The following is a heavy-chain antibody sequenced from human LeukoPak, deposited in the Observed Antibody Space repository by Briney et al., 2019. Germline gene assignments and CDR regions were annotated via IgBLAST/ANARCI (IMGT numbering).Heavy chain of an antibody. Sequence: ASVKVSCKASGYTFTSYAMNWVRLAPGQGLEWMGWINTNSGNPTYAQGFTGRFVFSLDTSVSTAYLQISSLKAEDTAVYYCARTYYDFWSGYQPKYYYYYYGVDVWGQGTTVTVSS. D-gene: IGHD3-3*01. V-gene: IGHV7-4-1*02. CDR2: INTNSGNP. CDR3: ARTYYDFWSGYQPKYYYYYYGVDV. CDR1: GYTFTSYA. J-gene: IGHJ6*02.